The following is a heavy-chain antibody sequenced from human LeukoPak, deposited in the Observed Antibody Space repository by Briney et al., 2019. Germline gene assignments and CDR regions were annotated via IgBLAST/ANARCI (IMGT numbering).Heavy chain of an antibody. V-gene: IGHV3-21*01. CDR1: GFTFSSYS. D-gene: IGHD1-1*01. Sequence: GGSLRLSCAASGFTFSSYSMNWVRQAPGKGLEWVSSISSSSSYIYYADSVKGRFTISRDNAKNSLYLQMNSLRAEDTAVYYCARDRERTDAFDIWGQGTMVTVS. J-gene: IGHJ3*02. CDR3: ARDRERTDAFDI. CDR2: ISSSSSYI.